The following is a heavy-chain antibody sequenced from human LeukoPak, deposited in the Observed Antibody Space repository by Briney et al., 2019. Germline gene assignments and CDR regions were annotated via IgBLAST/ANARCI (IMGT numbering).Heavy chain of an antibody. V-gene: IGHV3-30-3*01. CDR2: KSYDGSNK. D-gene: IGHD2-2*01. J-gene: IGHJ3*02. CDR1: GFTFSSYA. CDR3: ARSSRDVYCSSTSCYYDAFDI. Sequence: PGGSLRLSCAASGFTFSSYAMHWVRQAPGKGLEWVAVKSYDGSNKYYADSVKGRFTISRDNSKNTLYLQMNSLRAEDTAVYYCARSSRDVYCSSTSCYYDAFDIWGQGTMVTVSS.